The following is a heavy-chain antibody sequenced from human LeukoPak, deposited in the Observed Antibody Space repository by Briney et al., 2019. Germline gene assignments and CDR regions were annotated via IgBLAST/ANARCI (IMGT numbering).Heavy chain of an antibody. CDR2: ISAYNGNT. CDR3: ARGSSGSYYSNFDY. D-gene: IGHD3-10*01. Sequence: ASVKVSCKASGYTFTSYGISWERQAPGQGLEWLGWISAYNGNTNYAQKLQGRVTMTTDTSTSTAYMELRSLRSDDTAVYYCARGSSGSYYSNFDYWGQGTLVTVSS. V-gene: IGHV1-18*01. J-gene: IGHJ4*02. CDR1: GYTFTSYG.